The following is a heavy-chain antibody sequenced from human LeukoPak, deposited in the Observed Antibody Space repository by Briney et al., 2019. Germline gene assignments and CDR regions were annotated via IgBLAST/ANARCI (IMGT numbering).Heavy chain of an antibody. D-gene: IGHD6-13*01. CDR3: ARAHSSSWSGLDY. CDR2: INPNSGGT. CDR1: GGTFSSYA. J-gene: IGHJ4*02. V-gene: IGHV1-2*06. Sequence: GASVKVSCKASGGTFSSYAISWVRQAPGQGLEWMGRINPNSGGTNYAQKFQGRVTMTRDTSISTAYMELSRLRSDDTAVYYCARAHSSSWSGLDYWGQGTLVTVSS.